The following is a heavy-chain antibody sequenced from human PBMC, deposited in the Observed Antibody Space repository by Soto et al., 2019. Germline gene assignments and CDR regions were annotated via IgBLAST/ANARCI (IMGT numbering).Heavy chain of an antibody. Sequence: ASVKVSCKASGYTFTVYYIHWVRQAPGQGLEWMGWINTNSGGTNYAQKFQGWVTMTRDTSISTAYMELSSLRSEDTAVYYCARGGVTGSSSSGTDYWGQGTLVTVSS. J-gene: IGHJ4*02. CDR3: ARGGVTGSSSSGTDY. CDR2: INTNSGGT. V-gene: IGHV1-2*04. D-gene: IGHD6-6*01. CDR1: GYTFTVYY.